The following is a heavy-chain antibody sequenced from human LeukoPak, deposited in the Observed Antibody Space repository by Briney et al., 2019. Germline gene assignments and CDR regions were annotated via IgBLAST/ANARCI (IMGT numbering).Heavy chain of an antibody. CDR2: IIPILGIA. CDR3: ARGHCSGGSCYPGDY. Sequence: ASVKVSCKASGGTFSSYAISWVRQAPGQGLEWMGRIIPILGIANYAQKFQGRVTITADKSTSTAYMELSSLRSEDTAVYYCARGHCSGGSCYPGDYWGQGTLFTVSS. V-gene: IGHV1-69*04. CDR1: GGTFSSYA. D-gene: IGHD2-15*01. J-gene: IGHJ4*02.